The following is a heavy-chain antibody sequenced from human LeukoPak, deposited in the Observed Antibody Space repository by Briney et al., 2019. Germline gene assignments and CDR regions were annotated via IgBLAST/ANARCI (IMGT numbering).Heavy chain of an antibody. V-gene: IGHV4-59*01. CDR1: GGSISSYY. J-gene: IGHJ4*02. D-gene: IGHD2-15*01. Sequence: SETLSLTCTVSGGSISSYYWSWIRQPPGKGLEWIGYIYYSGSTNYNPSLKRRVTISVDTSKNQFSLKLSSVSAAATAWYYCAREGEGGYSSFFYWGQGTLVTVSS. CDR3: AREGEGGYSSFFY. CDR2: IYYSGST.